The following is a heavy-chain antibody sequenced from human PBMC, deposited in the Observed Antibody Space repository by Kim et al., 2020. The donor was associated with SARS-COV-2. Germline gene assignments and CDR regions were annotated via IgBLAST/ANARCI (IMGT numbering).Heavy chain of an antibody. CDR1: GFTFSSYA. V-gene: IGHV3-30*04. J-gene: IGHJ6*02. D-gene: IGHD3-10*01. Sequence: GGSLRLSCAASGFTFSSYAMHWVRQAPGKGLEWVAVISYDGSNKYYADSVKGRFTISRDNSKNTLYLQMNSLRAEDTAVYYCARDLWFGDRYYYYGMDVWGQGTTVTVSS. CDR3: ARDLWFGDRYYYYGMDV. CDR2: ISYDGSNK.